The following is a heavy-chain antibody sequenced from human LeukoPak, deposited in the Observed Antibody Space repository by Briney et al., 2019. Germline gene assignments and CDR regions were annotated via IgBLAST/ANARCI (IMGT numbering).Heavy chain of an antibody. CDR1: GGSISSYY. CDR3: ARHVVDTAPFGY. V-gene: IGHV4-59*08. D-gene: IGHD5-18*01. CDR2: IYYSGST. Sequence: SETLSLTCTVSGGSISSYYWSWIRQPPGKGLEWIGYIYYSGSTNYNPSLKSRVTISVDTSKNQFSLKLSSVTAADTAVYYCARHVVDTAPFGYWGQGTLVTVSS. J-gene: IGHJ4*02.